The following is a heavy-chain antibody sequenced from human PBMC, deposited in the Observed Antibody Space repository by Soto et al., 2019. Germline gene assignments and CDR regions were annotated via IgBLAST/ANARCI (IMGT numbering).Heavy chain of an antibody. J-gene: IGHJ4*02. CDR3: AKDRSNMDRGVIINGHFEC. Sequence: GGSLRLSCASSVFTFSSYGMHCVRHSPGKWLEWVAVISYDGSNKYYADSVKGRFTISRDNSKNTLYLHMNSLRAEDTAVYYCAKDRSNMDRGVIINGHFECWGQGTLVSVSS. CDR2: ISYDGSNK. CDR1: VFTFSSYG. D-gene: IGHD3-10*01. V-gene: IGHV3-30*18.